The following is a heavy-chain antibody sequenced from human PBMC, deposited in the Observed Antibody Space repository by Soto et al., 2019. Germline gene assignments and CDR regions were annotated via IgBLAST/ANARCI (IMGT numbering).Heavy chain of an antibody. CDR3: ATLSLTVIDY. CDR1: GFTFSNA. CDR2: ISGSGGST. V-gene: IGHV3-23*01. J-gene: IGHJ4*02. Sequence: GGSLRLSCAASGFTFSNAMSWVRQAPGKGLEWVSAISGSGGSTYYADSVKGRFTISRDNSKNTLYLQMNSLRAEDTAVYYCATLSLTVIDYWGQGTLVTVSS.